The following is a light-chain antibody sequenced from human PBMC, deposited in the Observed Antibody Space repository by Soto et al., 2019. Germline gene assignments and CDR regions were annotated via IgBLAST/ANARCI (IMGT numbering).Light chain of an antibody. CDR1: QSISRSY. CDR2: GTG. V-gene: IGKV3-20*01. CDR3: QQYSSTPHT. J-gene: IGKJ2*01. Sequence: EIVLTQSPGTLSLSPGQRATLSCRTSQSISRSYLAWYQHKRGQAPRLLMFGTGSRATGIPDRFSGTGSGTDFTLIINRLEPEDFAVYYCQQYSSTPHTFSQGTNLEIK.